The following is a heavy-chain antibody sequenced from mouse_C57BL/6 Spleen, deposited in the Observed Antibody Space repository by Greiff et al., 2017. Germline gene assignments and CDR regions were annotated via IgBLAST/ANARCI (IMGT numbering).Heavy chain of an antibody. J-gene: IGHJ2*01. Sequence: VQLQQPGAELVKPGASVKLSCKASGYTFTSYWMQWVKQRPGQGLEWIGEIDPSDSYTNYNQKFKGKATLNVDTSSSTAYMQLSSLTSEDSAVYYCARSHVVPYYFDYWGQGTTLTVSS. CDR1: GYTFTSYW. CDR3: ARSHVVPYYFDY. V-gene: IGHV1-50*01. CDR2: IDPSDSYT. D-gene: IGHD1-1*01.